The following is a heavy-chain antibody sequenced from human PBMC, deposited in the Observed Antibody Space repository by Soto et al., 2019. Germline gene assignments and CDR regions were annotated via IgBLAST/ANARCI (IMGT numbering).Heavy chain of an antibody. CDR1: GFTFSGSA. CDR2: IRSKANSYAT. CDR3: TRLGVDTAMVPDY. J-gene: IGHJ4*02. D-gene: IGHD5-18*01. Sequence: GGSLRLSCAASGFTFSGSAMHWVRQASGKGLEWVGRIRSKANSYATAYAASVKGRFTISRDDSKNTAYLQMNSLKTEDTAVYYCTRLGVDTAMVPDYWGQGTLVTVSS. V-gene: IGHV3-73*01.